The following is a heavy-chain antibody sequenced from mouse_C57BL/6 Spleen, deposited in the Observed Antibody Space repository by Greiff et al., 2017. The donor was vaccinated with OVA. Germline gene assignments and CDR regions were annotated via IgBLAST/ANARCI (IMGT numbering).Heavy chain of an antibody. J-gene: IGHJ2*01. CDR1: GYTFTSYW. CDR2: IDTYSGGT. V-gene: IGHV1-72*01. CDR3: ARGGSLYYVDY. Sequence: QVQLLQPGAELVTPGASVKLSCKASGYTFTSYWMPWVKQRPGRGLEWIGRIDTYSGGTKYNEKLKSKATLTVDKPSSTAYMQLSSLTSEDSAVYYWARGGSLYYVDYWGQGTTLTVSS. D-gene: IGHD1-1*02.